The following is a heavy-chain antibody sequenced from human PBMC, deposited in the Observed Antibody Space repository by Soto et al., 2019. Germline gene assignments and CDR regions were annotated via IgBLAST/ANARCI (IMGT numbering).Heavy chain of an antibody. Sequence: EVQLVESGGNLIQPGKSLKLSCVASGFTVSDHFISWVRQAPGKGLEWVSTLYSNGATYYADSVKDRFTIYRDNSKNTVYLHLNRLRVGDTAFYYCARDSVGGGLNYWGRGTLVTVSS. D-gene: IGHD1-26*01. CDR1: GFTVSDHF. V-gene: IGHV3-53*01. CDR2: LYSNGAT. CDR3: ARDSVGGGLNY. J-gene: IGHJ4*02.